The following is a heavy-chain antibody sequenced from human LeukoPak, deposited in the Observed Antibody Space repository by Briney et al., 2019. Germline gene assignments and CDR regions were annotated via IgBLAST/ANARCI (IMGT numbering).Heavy chain of an antibody. J-gene: IGHJ6*03. CDR2: INHSGST. Sequence: SETLSHTCAVYGGSFSGYYWSWIRQPPGKGLEWIGEINHSGSTNYNPSLKSRVTISVDTSKNQFSLKLSSVTAADTAVYYCARANYYGSGSYYNRNYYYMDVWGKGTTVTVSS. CDR3: ARANYYGSGSYYNRNYYYMDV. V-gene: IGHV4-34*01. D-gene: IGHD3-10*01. CDR1: GGSFSGYY.